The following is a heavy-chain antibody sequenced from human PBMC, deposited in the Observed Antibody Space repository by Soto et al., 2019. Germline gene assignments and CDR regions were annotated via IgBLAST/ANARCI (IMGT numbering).Heavy chain of an antibody. J-gene: IGHJ6*02. CDR1: GFTFSSYA. D-gene: IGHD3-3*01. CDR2: ISYDGSNK. CDR3: ARRISTYYDFWSGYPSTGGAMDV. Sequence: GSLRRSWAASGFTFSSYAMHWVRQAPGKGLEWVAVISYDGSNKYYADSVKGRFTISRDNSKNTLYLQMNSLRAEDTAVYYCARRISTYYDFWSGYPSTGGAMDVWGQGTTVTVSS. V-gene: IGHV3-30-3*01.